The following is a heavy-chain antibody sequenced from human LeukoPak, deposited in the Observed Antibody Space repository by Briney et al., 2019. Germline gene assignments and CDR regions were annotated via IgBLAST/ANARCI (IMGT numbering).Heavy chain of an antibody. CDR1: GFTFSRYA. Sequence: GGSLRLSCAASGFTFSRYAMSWVRQAPGKGVEWVSAISGSGGSTYYADCVKGRFTISRDNSKNTLYLQMNRLRAEDTAVCYCAKGTHSGYDYFHYWRQGTLLTVSS. V-gene: IGHV3-23*01. CDR2: ISGSGGST. D-gene: IGHD5-12*01. J-gene: IGHJ4*02. CDR3: AKGTHSGYDYFHY.